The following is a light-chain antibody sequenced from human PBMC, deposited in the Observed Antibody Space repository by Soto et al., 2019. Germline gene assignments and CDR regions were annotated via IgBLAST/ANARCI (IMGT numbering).Light chain of an antibody. CDR2: LTS. CDR1: QDINSR. J-gene: IGKJ4*01. Sequence: IQLTQSPSSLSASVGDRVTITCRASQDINSRLAWYQQKPGKATKLLIYLTSTSQSGVPSRFSGRGSGTDFTLTISSLQPDDFATYHCQQFHSWPLTFGGGTKVEIK. CDR3: QQFHSWPLT. V-gene: IGKV1-9*01.